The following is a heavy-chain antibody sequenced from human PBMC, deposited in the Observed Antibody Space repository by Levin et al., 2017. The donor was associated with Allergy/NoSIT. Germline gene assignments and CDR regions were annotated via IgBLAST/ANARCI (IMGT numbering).Heavy chain of an antibody. D-gene: IGHD5-12*01. Sequence: LRLSCSVSGGSISRGDYYWSWIRQPPGKGLEWIGYIHYSETTNYSPSLQSRVSISLDRSKNQFSLKLSSGAAADTAVYYCAREDSGSDNVGGYFDYWGQGTLVTVSS. J-gene: IGHJ4*02. CDR1: GGSISRGDYY. V-gene: IGHV4-30-4*01. CDR3: AREDSGSDNVGGYFDY. CDR2: IHYSETT.